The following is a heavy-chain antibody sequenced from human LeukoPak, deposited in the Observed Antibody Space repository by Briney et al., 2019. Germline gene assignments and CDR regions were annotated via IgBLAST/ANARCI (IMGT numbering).Heavy chain of an antibody. CDR3: ASLRQPGTTGYWFDP. J-gene: IGHJ5*02. CDR2: LYNSERT. D-gene: IGHD1-1*01. Sequence: SETLSLTCTVSGGSISNDYWSWIRQPPGKGLEWIGYLYNSERTNNNPSLKSRVTISVDTSKNQFSLKLTSVTAADTAVYFCASLRQPGTTGYWFDPWGHGTLVTVSS. CDR1: GGSISNDY. V-gene: IGHV4-4*08.